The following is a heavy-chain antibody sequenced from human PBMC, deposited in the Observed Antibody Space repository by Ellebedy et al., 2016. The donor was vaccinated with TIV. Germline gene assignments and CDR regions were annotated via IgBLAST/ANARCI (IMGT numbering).Heavy chain of an antibody. J-gene: IGHJ4*02. CDR2: ISNTGSRT. D-gene: IGHD3-22*01. CDR1: GFTFNSYA. CDR3: VKGRGGGSDSSAPRFYFDS. V-gene: IGHV3-23*01. Sequence: GESLKISCAASGFTFNSYAMSWVRQAPGKGLEWVSTISNTGSRTYYADSVEGRFTVSRDTSKKTLYLQMNSLRAEDTATYYCVKGRGGGSDSSAPRFYFDSWGLGTLVTVSS.